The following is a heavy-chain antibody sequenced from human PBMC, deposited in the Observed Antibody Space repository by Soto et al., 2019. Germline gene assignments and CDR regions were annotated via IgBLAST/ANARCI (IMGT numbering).Heavy chain of an antibody. CDR1: GYTFTSYD. V-gene: IGHV1-8*01. CDR2: MNPNSGNT. J-gene: IGHJ4*02. CDR3: AKEGRNIKFLDD. Sequence: ASVKVSCKASGYTFTSYDINWVRQATGQGLEWMGWMNPNSGNTGYAQKFQGRVTMTRNTSISTAYMELSSLKVEDTAVYYCAKEGRNIKFLDDWGRGTLVTVSS.